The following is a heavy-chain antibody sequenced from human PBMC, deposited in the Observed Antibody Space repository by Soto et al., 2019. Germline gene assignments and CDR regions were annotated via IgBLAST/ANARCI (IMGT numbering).Heavy chain of an antibody. D-gene: IGHD3-16*01. CDR3: ARDGWGSNWYFDL. V-gene: IGHV3-30*03. Sequence: GGSLRLPCAASGFTFSIYGMHWVRQAPGKGLEWVAVISYDGKQTYYADSVKGRFTISKDKSKRTLFSQMNSLRVDDTAVYYCARDGWGSNWYFDLWGRGTLVTVSS. CDR2: ISYDGKQT. CDR1: GFTFSIYG. J-gene: IGHJ2*01.